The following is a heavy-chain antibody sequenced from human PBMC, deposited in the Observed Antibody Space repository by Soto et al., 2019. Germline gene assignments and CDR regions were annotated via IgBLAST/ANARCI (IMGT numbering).Heavy chain of an antibody. CDR3: ARGTTVITPPFWYFDL. V-gene: IGHV3-21*01. CDR2: ISSSSTYI. D-gene: IGHD4-17*01. CDR1: GFTFSSYS. Sequence: EVQLVESGGGLVKPGGSLRLSCAASGFTFSSYSMNWVRQAPGKGLEWVSSISSSSTYIYYAESVKGRFTISRDNAKNSMNLQMNSLRAEDTAMYYCARGTTVITPPFWYFDLWGRGTLVTVSS. J-gene: IGHJ2*01.